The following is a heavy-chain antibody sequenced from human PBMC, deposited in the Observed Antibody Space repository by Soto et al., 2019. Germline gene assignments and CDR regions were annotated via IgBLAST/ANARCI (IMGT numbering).Heavy chain of an antibody. J-gene: IGHJ4*02. V-gene: IGHV3-9*01. CDR2: ISWNSGSI. CDR1: GFTFDDYA. D-gene: IGHD3-10*01. CDR3: AKGPYVSGSYYADY. Sequence: EVQLVESGGGLVQPGRSLRLSCAASGFTFDDYAMHWVRQAPGKGLEWVSGISWNSGSIGYADSVKGRFTISRDNAKNSLYLQMNSLRAEDTALYYCAKGPYVSGSYYADYWGQGTLVTVSS.